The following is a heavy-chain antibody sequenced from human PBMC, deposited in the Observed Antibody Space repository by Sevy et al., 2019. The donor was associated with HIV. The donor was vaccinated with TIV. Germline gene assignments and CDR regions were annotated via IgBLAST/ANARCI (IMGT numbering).Heavy chain of an antibody. Sequence: GGSLRLSCAASGFTFSKYSMSWVRQPPGKGLEWVSTLSFGCGEINHADSVKGRFTISRDNSKNSLYLQMNNLRAEDTAVYYCAREGCTKPHDYWGQGTLVIVSS. J-gene: IGHJ4*02. CDR3: AREGCTKPHDY. CDR2: LSFGCGEI. V-gene: IGHV3-23*01. D-gene: IGHD2-8*01. CDR1: GFTFSKYS.